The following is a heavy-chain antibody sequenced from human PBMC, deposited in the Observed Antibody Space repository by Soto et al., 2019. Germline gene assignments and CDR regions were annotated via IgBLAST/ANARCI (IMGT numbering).Heavy chain of an antibody. CDR3: ARGVLYCGGDCYPGWFGP. J-gene: IGHJ5*02. Sequence: ASVKVSCKASGYTFTSYAMHWVRQAPGQRLEWMGWINAGNGNTKYSQKFQGRVTITRDTSASTAYMELSSLRSEDTAVYYCARGVLYCGGDCYPGWFGPWGQGTLVTAPQ. D-gene: IGHD2-21*02. CDR2: INAGNGNT. V-gene: IGHV1-3*01. CDR1: GYTFTSYA.